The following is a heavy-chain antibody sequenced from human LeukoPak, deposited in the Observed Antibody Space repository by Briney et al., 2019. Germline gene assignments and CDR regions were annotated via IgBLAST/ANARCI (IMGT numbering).Heavy chain of an antibody. CDR3: ARPSYCGGDCYYYYMDV. Sequence: GGSLRLSCAASGFTFSSYGMHWVRQAPGKGLEWVAFIRYDGSNKYYADSVKGRFTISRDNSKNTLYLQMNSLRAEDTAVYYCARPSYCGGDCYYYYMDVWGKGTTVTVSS. CDR1: GFTFSSYG. D-gene: IGHD2-21*01. V-gene: IGHV3-30*02. CDR2: IRYDGSNK. J-gene: IGHJ6*03.